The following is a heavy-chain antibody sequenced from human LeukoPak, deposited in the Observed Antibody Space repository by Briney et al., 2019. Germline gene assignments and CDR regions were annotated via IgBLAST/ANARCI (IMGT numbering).Heavy chain of an antibody. Sequence: SVKVSCKASGGTFSSYAISWVRQAPGQGLEWMGRIIPILGIANYAQKFQGRVTVTADKSTSTAYMELSSLRAEDTAVYYCVRDRRGGSARDYWGQGTLVIVSS. V-gene: IGHV1-69*04. CDR3: VRDRRGGSARDY. CDR1: GGTFSSYA. J-gene: IGHJ4*02. CDR2: IIPILGIA. D-gene: IGHD6-25*01.